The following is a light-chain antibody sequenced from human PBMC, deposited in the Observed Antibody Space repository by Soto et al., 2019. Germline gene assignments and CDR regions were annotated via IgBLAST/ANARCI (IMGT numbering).Light chain of an antibody. CDR3: QEYKNWPPMYT. CDR2: DTS. Sequence: EMVMTQSPATLSVSPGERATLSCRASQSVSRKLAWYQQRPGQAPRFLVYDTSTRATGIPGRFSGSGSGTDFTLTISSLQSEDFAVYYCQEYKNWPPMYTFGQGTKLEIK. CDR1: QSVSRK. J-gene: IGKJ2*01. V-gene: IGKV3-15*01.